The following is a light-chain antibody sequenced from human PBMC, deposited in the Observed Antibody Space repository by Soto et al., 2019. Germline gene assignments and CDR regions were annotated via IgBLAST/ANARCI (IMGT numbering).Light chain of an antibody. J-gene: IGLJ1*01. CDR2: EVS. CDR1: SSDVGGYNY. Sequence: QSVLTQPASVSGSPGQSSTISCTGTSSDVGGYNYVSWYQQHPGKAPKLMIYEVSNRPSGASNRFSGSKSGNTASLTISGLQAEDEADYYCSSYTSSSTRVFGTGTKVTVL. CDR3: SSYTSSSTRV. V-gene: IGLV2-14*01.